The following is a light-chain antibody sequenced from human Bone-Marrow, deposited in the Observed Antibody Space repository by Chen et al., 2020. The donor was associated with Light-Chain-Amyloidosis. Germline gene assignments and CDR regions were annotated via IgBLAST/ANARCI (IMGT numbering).Light chain of an antibody. CDR1: SSDVGGYNY. V-gene: IGLV2-14*01. Sequence: QSALTQPASVSAPPGQALTIPCTGTSSDVGGYNYVSWYQQQPGKAPKLMIYDVSNRPSGVSNRFSGSTSGNTASMTISGLQAEDEADYYCSSYTSSSTLVVFGGGTKLTVL. J-gene: IGLJ2*01. CDR2: DVS. CDR3: SSYTSSSTLVV.